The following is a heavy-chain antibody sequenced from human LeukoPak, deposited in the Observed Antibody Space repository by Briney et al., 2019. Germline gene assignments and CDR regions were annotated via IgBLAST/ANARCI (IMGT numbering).Heavy chain of an antibody. V-gene: IGHV7-4-1*02. J-gene: IGHJ5*02. Sequence: ASVKVSCKVSGYTLTELSMHWVRQAPGQGLEWMGWINTNTGNPTYAQGFTGRFVFSLDTSVSTAHLRISSLKAEDTAVYYCARAPNYYDSSGYYSLWFDPWGQGTLVTVSS. CDR2: INTNTGNP. CDR3: ARAPNYYDSSGYYSLWFDP. CDR1: GYTLTELS. D-gene: IGHD3-22*01.